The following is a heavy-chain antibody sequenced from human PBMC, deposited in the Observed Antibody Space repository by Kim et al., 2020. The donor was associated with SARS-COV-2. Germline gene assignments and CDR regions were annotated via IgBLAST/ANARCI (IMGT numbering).Heavy chain of an antibody. CDR3: ARAVRIALLGTGTYYFDY. J-gene: IGHJ4*02. V-gene: IGHV4-39*07. Sequence: SETLSLTCSVSGGSISSTSYYWGWIRQPPGKGLEWIGSIYYSGSTYYNPSLKSRVTISLDTSKNQFSLKLSSVTAADSAVYYCARAVRIALLGTGTYYFDYWGQGTLVAVSS. CDR1: GGSISSTSYY. CDR2: IYYSGST. D-gene: IGHD6-13*01.